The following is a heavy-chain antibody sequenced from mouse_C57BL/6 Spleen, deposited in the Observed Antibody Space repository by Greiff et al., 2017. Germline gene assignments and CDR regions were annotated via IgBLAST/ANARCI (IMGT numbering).Heavy chain of an antibody. CDR3: ARKGDGYDGFAY. CDR1: GFSLTSYG. CDR2: IWSGGST. Sequence: VKVVESGPGLVQPSQSLSITCTVSGFSLTSYGVHWVRQSPGKGLEWLGVIWSGGSTDYNAAFISRLSISKDNSKSQVFFKMNSLQADDTAIYYCARKGDGYDGFAYWGQGTLVTVSA. J-gene: IGHJ3*01. D-gene: IGHD2-2*01. V-gene: IGHV2-2*01.